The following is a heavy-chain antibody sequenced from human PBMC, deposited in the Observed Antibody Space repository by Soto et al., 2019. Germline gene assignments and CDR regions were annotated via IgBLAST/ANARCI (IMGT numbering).Heavy chain of an antibody. CDR1: GYTFTSYH. CDR2: MNPNSGNT. J-gene: IGHJ4*02. V-gene: IGHV1-8*01. CDR3: APQKGWFQSFDY. Sequence: ASVKVSCKGSGYTFTSYHINWVRQATGQGLEWMGWMNPNSGNTGYAQTLQGRVTMTWDTSISTAYMELSSLRFEDTAVYYCAPQKGWFQSFDYWGQGTLVTVSS. D-gene: IGHD2-15*01.